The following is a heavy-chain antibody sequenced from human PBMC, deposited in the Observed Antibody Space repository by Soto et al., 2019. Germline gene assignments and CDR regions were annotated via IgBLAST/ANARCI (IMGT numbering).Heavy chain of an antibody. J-gene: IGHJ1*01. D-gene: IGHD5-12*01. CDR2: IRSKPFGHAT. CDR1: GFTFSDSA. Sequence: PGGSLRLSCAASGFTFSDSAVNWVRRASGKGLEWVGHIRSKPFGHATAYAASVRGRFTISRDDSKNSLYLQMNSLRAQDTAVYYCARGAPGRDGYNLDFQHWGQGTLVTVSS. CDR3: ARGAPGRDGYNLDFQH. V-gene: IGHV3-73*01.